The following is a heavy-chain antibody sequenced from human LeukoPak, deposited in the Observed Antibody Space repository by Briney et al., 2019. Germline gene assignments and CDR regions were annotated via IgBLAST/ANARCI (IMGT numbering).Heavy chain of an antibody. J-gene: IGHJ6*02. CDR2: INSDGSST. CDR3: ARDLGLWNYYYYGMDV. CDR1: GFTFSSYW. D-gene: IGHD3-3*01. V-gene: IGHV3-74*01. Sequence: GGSLRLSCAASGFTFSSYWMHWVRQAPGKGLVWVSRINSDGSSTSYADSVKGRSTISRDNAKNTLYLQMNSLRAEDTAVYYCARDLGLWNYYYYGMDVWGQGTTVTVSS.